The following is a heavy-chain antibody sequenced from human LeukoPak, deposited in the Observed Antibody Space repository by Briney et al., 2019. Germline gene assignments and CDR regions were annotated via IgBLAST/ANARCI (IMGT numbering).Heavy chain of an antibody. V-gene: IGHV4-61*02. CDR1: GGSISSSSYY. CDR2: IYTSGST. CDR3: ARNHLRFLEWSFDY. J-gene: IGHJ4*02. D-gene: IGHD3-3*01. Sequence: PSETLSLTCTVSGGSISSSSYYWGWIRQPAGKGLEWIGRIYTSGSTNYNPSLKSRVTMSVDTSKNQFSPKLSSVTAADTAVYYCARNHLRFLEWSFDYWGQGTLVTVSS.